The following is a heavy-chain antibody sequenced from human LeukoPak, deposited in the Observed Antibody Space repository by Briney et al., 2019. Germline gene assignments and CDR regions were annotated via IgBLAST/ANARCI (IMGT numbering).Heavy chain of an antibody. CDR3: AKNQNFDY. D-gene: IGHD1-14*01. CDR1: GFTFSSYA. Sequence: GGSLRLSCAASGFTFSSYAMHWVRQAPGKGLEWVAVISYDGSNKYYADSVKGRFTISRDNSKNTLYLQMNSLRAEDTAVYYCAKNQNFDYWGQGTLVTVSS. CDR2: ISYDGSNK. J-gene: IGHJ4*02. V-gene: IGHV3-30-3*01.